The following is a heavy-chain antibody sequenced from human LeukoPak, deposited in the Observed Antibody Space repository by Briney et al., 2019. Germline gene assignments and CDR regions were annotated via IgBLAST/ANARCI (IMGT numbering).Heavy chain of an antibody. CDR1: GFTFSTYA. CDR3: AKETGYCSSTSCSAFDY. Sequence: GGSLRLSCAASGFTFSTYAMSWVRQAPGKGLEWVSAISGSGGSTYYADSVKGRFTISRDNSKNTLYLQMNSLRAEDTAVYYCAKETGYCSSTSCSAFDYWSQGTLVTVSS. CDR2: ISGSGGST. J-gene: IGHJ4*02. D-gene: IGHD2-2*01. V-gene: IGHV3-23*01.